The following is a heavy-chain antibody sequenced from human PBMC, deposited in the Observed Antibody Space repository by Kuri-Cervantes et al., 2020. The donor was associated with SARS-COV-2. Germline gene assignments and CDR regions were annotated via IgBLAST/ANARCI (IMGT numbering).Heavy chain of an antibody. Sequence: LSLTCAASGFTFSNYGMHWVRRVPGKGLEWVAFSRYDGSIKYCADSVKGRFTISRDNSKNTLYLQMNSLRAEDTAVYYCARVPSYKGSLRRAFDIWGQGTMVTVSS. J-gene: IGHJ3*02. CDR2: SRYDGSIK. CDR1: GFTFSNYG. D-gene: IGHD3-16*02. CDR3: ARVPSYKGSLRRAFDI. V-gene: IGHV3-30*02.